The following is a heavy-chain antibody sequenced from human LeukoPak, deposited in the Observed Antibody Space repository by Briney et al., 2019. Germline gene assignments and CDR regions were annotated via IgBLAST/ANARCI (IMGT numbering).Heavy chain of an antibody. J-gene: IGHJ4*02. CDR3: ASRRITIFGVVISDY. Sequence: GGSLRLSCAASGFTFSSYSMNWVRQAPGKGLEWVSSISSSSSYIYYADSVKGRFTISRDNAKNSLYMQMNSLRAEDTAVYYCASRRITIFGVVISDYWGQGTLVTVSS. CDR2: ISSSSSYI. V-gene: IGHV3-21*01. D-gene: IGHD3-3*01. CDR1: GFTFSSYS.